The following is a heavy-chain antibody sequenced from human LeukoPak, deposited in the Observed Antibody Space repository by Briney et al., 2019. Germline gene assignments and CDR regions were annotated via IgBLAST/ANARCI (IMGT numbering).Heavy chain of an antibody. CDR1: GFTFSSYA. J-gene: IGHJ4*02. CDR3: AKYHSSGYYYFDY. D-gene: IGHD3-22*01. V-gene: IGHV3-23*01. CDR2: ISGSGVNT. Sequence: PGGSLRLSRAASGFTFSSYAMSWVRQAPGKGLEWVSAISGSGVNTYYTDSVKGRFTISRDNSKNTLYLQVNSLRAEDTAIYYCAKYHSSGYYYFDYWGQGTLVTVSS.